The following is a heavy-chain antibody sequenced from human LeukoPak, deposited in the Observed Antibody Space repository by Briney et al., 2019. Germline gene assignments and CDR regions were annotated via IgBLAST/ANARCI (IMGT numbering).Heavy chain of an antibody. D-gene: IGHD5-18*01. V-gene: IGHV4-61*02. CDR3: AHTATLYYYYYIDV. Sequence: PSETLSLTCTVSGGSISSGSYYWSWIRQPAGKGLEWIGRIYTSGSTNYNPSLKSRVTISVDTSKNQFSLKLSSVTAADTAVYYCAHTATLYYYYYIDVWGKGTTVTVSS. J-gene: IGHJ6*03. CDR1: GGSISSGSYY. CDR2: IYTSGST.